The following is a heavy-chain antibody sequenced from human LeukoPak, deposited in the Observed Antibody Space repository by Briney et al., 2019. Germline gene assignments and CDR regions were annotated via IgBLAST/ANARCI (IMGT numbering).Heavy chain of an antibody. CDR2: ISAYNGNT. D-gene: IGHD6-6*01. V-gene: IGHV1-18*01. CDR1: GYTFTSYG. Sequence: ASVKVSCKASGYTFTSYGISWVRQAPGQGLEWMGWISAYNGNTNYAQKLQGRVTMPTDTSTSTAYMELRSLRSDDTAVYYCARDGEYSSSLPWVYWGQGTLVTVSS. CDR3: ARDGEYSSSLPWVY. J-gene: IGHJ4*02.